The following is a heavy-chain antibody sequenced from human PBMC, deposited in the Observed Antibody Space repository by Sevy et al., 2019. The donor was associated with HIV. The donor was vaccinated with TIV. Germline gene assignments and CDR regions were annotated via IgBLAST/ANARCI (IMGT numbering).Heavy chain of an antibody. CDR1: GFTFSSYA. V-gene: IGHV3-23*01. Sequence: GGSLRLSCAASGFTFSSYAMSWVRQAPGKGLEWVSGISAGGGSPYYADSVKGRFAISRDNSKNTLYLQMNSRRAEDTALYYCAKDRSQYSSSWYDSSGWLIAYYFDYWGQGTLVTVSS. CDR3: AKDRSQYSSSWYDSSGWLIAYYFDY. J-gene: IGHJ4*02. CDR2: ISAGGGSP. D-gene: IGHD6-13*01.